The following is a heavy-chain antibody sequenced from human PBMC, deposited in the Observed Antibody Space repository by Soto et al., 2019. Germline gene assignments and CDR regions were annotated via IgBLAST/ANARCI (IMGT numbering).Heavy chain of an antibody. V-gene: IGHV2-5*02. CDR1: GISLSTRGLG. J-gene: IGHJ4*02. CDR2: IYWDDDK. CDR3: AHTNYYGSWYFDY. Sequence: QITLKESGPTLVTPTQTLTLSCTFSGISLSTRGLGVGWIRQPPGKAMEWLALIYWDDDKRYSPSLKSRLTHNKNTSKNQVVLTKHNMDPVDTATYYCAHTNYYGSWYFDYWGQGTLVTRSS. D-gene: IGHD3-3*01.